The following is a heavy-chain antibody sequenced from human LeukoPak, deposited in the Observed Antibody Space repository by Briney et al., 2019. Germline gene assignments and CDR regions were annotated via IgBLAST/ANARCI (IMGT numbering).Heavy chain of an antibody. CDR3: AKVATYYYGSETYYFFEH. D-gene: IGHD3-10*01. CDR2: INQDGTEK. Sequence: ETLSLTCTVSGGSISSTNYYWGWIRQAPGKGLEWVANINQDGTEKYYVDSVKGRFTISRDNAKNSLYLQMNSLRVEDTAVYYCAKVATYYYGSETYYFFEHWGQGTPVTASS. V-gene: IGHV3-7*01. J-gene: IGHJ4*02. CDR1: GGSISSTNYY.